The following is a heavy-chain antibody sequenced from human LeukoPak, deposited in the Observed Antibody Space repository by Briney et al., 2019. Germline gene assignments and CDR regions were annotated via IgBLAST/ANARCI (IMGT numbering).Heavy chain of an antibody. CDR3: ARTMVRGVINLYYFDY. D-gene: IGHD3-10*01. CDR1: GFTFSSYG. V-gene: IGHV3-30*03. J-gene: IGHJ4*02. CDR2: ISYDGSNK. Sequence: GRSLRLSCAASGFTFSSYGMHWVRQAPGKGLEWVAVISYDGSNKYYADSVKGRFTISRDNSKNTLYLQMNSLRAEDTAVYYCARTMVRGVINLYYFDYWGQGTLVTVSS.